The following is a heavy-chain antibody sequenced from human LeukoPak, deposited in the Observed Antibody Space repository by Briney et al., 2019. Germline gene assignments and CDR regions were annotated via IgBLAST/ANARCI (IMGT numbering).Heavy chain of an antibody. J-gene: IGHJ4*02. CDR3: ARDAIAAAGDDY. CDR1: GYTFTGYY. D-gene: IGHD6-13*01. V-gene: IGHV1-2*02. CDR2: INPGSGGT. Sequence: ASVKVSCKASGYTFTGYYMHWVRQAPGQGLEWMGWINPGSGGTNYAQMFQDRVTMTRDTSISTAYMELSSLRSDDTAVYYCARDAIAAAGDDYWGLGTLVTVSS.